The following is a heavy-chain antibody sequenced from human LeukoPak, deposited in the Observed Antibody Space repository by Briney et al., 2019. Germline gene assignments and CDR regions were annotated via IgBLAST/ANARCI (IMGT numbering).Heavy chain of an antibody. D-gene: IGHD2-15*01. CDR1: GFTFSTYC. CDR2: ISCSGGST. Sequence: GGSLRLSCAASGFTFSTYCMNWVRQAPGKGLEWVSGISCSGGSTDYADSVKGRFTISRDNSKNSLNLQMNSLRGEDTALYYCAKVSVRERILGSTTRGVNDYWGQGTLVTVSS. V-gene: IGHV3-23*01. J-gene: IGHJ4*02. CDR3: AKVSVRERILGSTTRGVNDY.